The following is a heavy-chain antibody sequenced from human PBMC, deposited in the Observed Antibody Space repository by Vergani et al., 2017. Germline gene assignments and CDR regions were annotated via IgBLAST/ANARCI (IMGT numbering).Heavy chain of an antibody. D-gene: IGHD1-26*01. V-gene: IGHV3-21*01. CDR1: GFTFSSYS. CDR3: AGDRRVGGTLDLGF. J-gene: IGHJ4*02. CDR2: ISSSSSYI. Sequence: VQLVESGGGLVKPGGSLRLSCAASGFTFSSYSMNWVRQAPGKGLEWVSSISSSSSYIYYADSVKGRFTISRDNAKNSLYLQMNSLRAEDTAVYYCAGDRRVGGTLDLGFWGPGNLVTV.